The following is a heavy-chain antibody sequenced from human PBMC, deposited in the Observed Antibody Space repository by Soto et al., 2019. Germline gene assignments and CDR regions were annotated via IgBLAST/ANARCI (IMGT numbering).Heavy chain of an antibody. CDR1: GGSISNYY. CDR3: ARGLYDILTPFDY. Sequence: PSETLSLTCIVSGGSISNYYWSWIRQPPGKGLEWIGYIYYSGSTNYNPSLKSRVTISVDTSKNQFSLKLSSVTAADTAVYYCARGLYDILTPFDYWGQGTLVTVSS. D-gene: IGHD3-9*01. J-gene: IGHJ4*02. V-gene: IGHV4-59*12. CDR2: IYYSGST.